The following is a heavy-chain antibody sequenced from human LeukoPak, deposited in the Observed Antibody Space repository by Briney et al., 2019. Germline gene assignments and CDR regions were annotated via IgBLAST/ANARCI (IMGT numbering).Heavy chain of an antibody. Sequence: SQTLSLTCTVSGGSISSGDYYWSWIRQSPEKGLEWIGYVHYTGGTNYNPSLKSRVTISVDTSKNQFSLTLSSVTAADTAMYYCARGYFDVVGYSNPFDCWGQGALVTVSS. CDR1: GGSISSGDYY. CDR3: ARGYFDVVGYSNPFDC. CDR2: VHYTGGT. D-gene: IGHD3-22*01. J-gene: IGHJ4*02. V-gene: IGHV4-61*08.